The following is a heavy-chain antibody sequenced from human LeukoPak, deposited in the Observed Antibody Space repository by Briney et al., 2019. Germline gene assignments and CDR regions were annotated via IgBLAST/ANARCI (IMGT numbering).Heavy chain of an antibody. CDR3: ARVGYDILTGTFDY. Sequence: AGSLRLSCAASGFTVSSNYMSWVRQAPGKGLEWVSVIYSGGSTYYADSVKGRFTISRDNFKNTLYLQMNSLRAEDTAVYYCARVGYDILTGTFDYWGQRTLVTVSS. CDR2: IYSGGST. D-gene: IGHD3-9*01. V-gene: IGHV3-53*01. J-gene: IGHJ4*02. CDR1: GFTVSSNY.